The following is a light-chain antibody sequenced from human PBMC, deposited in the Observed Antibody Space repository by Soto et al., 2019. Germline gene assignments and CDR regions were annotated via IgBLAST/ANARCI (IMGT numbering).Light chain of an antibody. Sequence: EIVMTQSLATLSVSPGERATLSCRATQSVSSNLAWYQHKPGQAPRLLIYGASTRPTGIPARFSGSGSGTEFTLTISSLQSEDFAVYYCQQYSNWPLTFGPGTKVDIK. V-gene: IGKV3-15*01. J-gene: IGKJ3*01. CDR3: QQYSNWPLT. CDR2: GAS. CDR1: QSVSSN.